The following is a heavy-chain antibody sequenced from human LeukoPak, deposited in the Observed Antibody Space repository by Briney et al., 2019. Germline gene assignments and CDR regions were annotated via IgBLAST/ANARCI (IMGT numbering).Heavy chain of an antibody. CDR3: ARDVPHNWFDT. J-gene: IGHJ5*02. Sequence: GEALRLSCAAPVITSGNTWTHWVRDGLGGGLGWISRINSDGGGAIYADSVKGRFTVSRDNAKNTLYLQMNSLRAEDTAVYYCARDVPHNWFDTWGQGTLVTVSS. CDR1: VITSGNTW. V-gene: IGHV3-74*01. CDR2: INSDGGGA.